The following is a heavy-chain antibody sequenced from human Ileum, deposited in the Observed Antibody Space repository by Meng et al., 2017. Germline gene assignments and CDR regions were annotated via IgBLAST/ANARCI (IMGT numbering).Heavy chain of an antibody. Sequence: QVQLLESGPGLGERAGTLSLTCAVAGRSISSSDSWSWVRRPPGKGLEWIAEMNLGGCPNYNPSLKSRVTMSVDKSNDHLSLQLTSVTAADTAVYYCAHIFDSWGQGTLVTVSS. CDR1: GRSISSSDS. V-gene: IGHV4-4*02. J-gene: IGHJ4*02. CDR2: MNLGGCP. CDR3: AHIFDS.